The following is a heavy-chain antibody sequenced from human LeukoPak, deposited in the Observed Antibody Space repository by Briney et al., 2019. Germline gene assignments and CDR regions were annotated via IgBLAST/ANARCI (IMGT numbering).Heavy chain of an antibody. CDR3: ARDDKSSGWYPGYYFDY. Sequence: PGGSLRLSCAASGFTISNFSMNWVRRAAGKGLEWVSSISGSSDYIYYTDLVKGRFIISRDNAKNSLFLQMNSLRAKDTAVYYCARDDKSSGWYPGYYFDYWGQGTLVTVSS. CDR1: GFTISNFS. D-gene: IGHD6-19*01. CDR2: ISGSSDYI. V-gene: IGHV3-21*01. J-gene: IGHJ4*02.